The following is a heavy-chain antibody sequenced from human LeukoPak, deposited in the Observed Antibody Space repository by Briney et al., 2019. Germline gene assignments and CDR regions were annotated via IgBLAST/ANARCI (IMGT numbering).Heavy chain of an antibody. Sequence: RASVKVSCEASGYTFTGYYMHWVRQAPGQGLEWMGWINPNSGGTNYAQKFQGRVTMTRDTSISTAYMELSRLRPDDTAVYYCARDPDIVGAKQGNYWGQGTLVTVSS. D-gene: IGHD1-26*01. CDR3: ARDPDIVGAKQGNY. CDR1: GYTFTGYY. V-gene: IGHV1-2*02. J-gene: IGHJ4*02. CDR2: INPNSGGT.